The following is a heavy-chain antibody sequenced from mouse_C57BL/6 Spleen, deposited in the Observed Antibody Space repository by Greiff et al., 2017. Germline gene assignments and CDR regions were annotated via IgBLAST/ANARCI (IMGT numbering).Heavy chain of an antibody. Sequence: QVQLQQPGAELVMPGASVKLSCKASGYTFTSYWMHWVKQRPGQGLEWIGEIDPSYSYTNYNQKFKGKSTLTVDKSSSTAYMQLSSLTSEDSAVYYCARGGDYDHWGQGTTLTVSS. CDR2: IDPSYSYT. J-gene: IGHJ2*01. V-gene: IGHV1-69*01. CDR3: ARGGDYDH. D-gene: IGHD2-13*01. CDR1: GYTFTSYW.